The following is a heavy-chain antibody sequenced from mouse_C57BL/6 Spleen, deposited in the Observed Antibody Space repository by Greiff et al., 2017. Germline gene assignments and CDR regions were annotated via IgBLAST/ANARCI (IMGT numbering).Heavy chain of an antibody. CDR2: IDPSDSYT. J-gene: IGHJ4*01. CDR3: ARGVVADYAMDY. Sequence: VQLQQSGAELVMPGASVKLSCKASGYTFTSYWMHWVKQRPGQGLEWIGEIDPSDSYTNYNQKFKGKSTLTVDKSSSTAYMQLSSLTSEDSAVYYCARGVVADYAMDYWGQGTSVTVSS. D-gene: IGHD1-1*01. V-gene: IGHV1-69*01. CDR1: GYTFTSYW.